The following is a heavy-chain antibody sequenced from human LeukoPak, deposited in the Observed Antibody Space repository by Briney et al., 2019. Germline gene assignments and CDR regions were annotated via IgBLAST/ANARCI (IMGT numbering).Heavy chain of an antibody. D-gene: IGHD3-10*01. J-gene: IGHJ4*02. V-gene: IGHV4-59*01. CDR2: IYYTGST. Sequence: SETQSLTCAVYSGSFRGYFWSWIRQPPGKGLEWIGYIYYTGSTNYNPSLKSRVTISVDTSKTQFSLKLSSVTAADTAVYYCARETYGSGSYYLDYWGQGTLVTVSS. CDR1: SGSFRGYF. CDR3: ARETYGSGSYYLDY.